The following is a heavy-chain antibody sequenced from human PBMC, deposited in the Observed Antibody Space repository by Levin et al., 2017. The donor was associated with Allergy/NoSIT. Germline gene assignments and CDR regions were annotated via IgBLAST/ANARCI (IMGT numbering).Heavy chain of an antibody. CDR2: ISGSGGST. Sequence: GGSLRLSCAASGFTFTSYAMSWVRQAPGKGLEWVSAISGSGGSTYYADSVKGRFTISRNNSEKSLYLQMNSLRAEDTAVYYCAKALGFCSSTSCSYYMDVWGKGTTVTVSS. CDR1: GFTFTSYA. V-gene: IGHV3-23*01. CDR3: AKALGFCSSTSCSYYMDV. J-gene: IGHJ6*03. D-gene: IGHD2-2*01.